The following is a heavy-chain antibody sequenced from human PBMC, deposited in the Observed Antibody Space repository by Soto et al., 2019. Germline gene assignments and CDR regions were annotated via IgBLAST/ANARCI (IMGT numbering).Heavy chain of an antibody. D-gene: IGHD2-15*01. J-gene: IGHJ4*02. CDR3: ARDLSSGDNYFDY. V-gene: IGHV4-31*03. Sequence: ILSLTCTVSGGYISSGGCYWNWIRQYPGKGLEWIGFIYYSGSTYYNPSLKSRVTIPVDTSKNQFSLKLNSVTAADTSVYYCARDLSSGDNYFDYWGQGTLVTVAS. CDR2: IYYSGST. CDR1: GGYISSGGCY.